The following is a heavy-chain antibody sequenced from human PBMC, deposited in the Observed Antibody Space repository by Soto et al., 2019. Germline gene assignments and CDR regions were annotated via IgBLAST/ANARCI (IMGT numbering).Heavy chain of an antibody. J-gene: IGHJ4*02. D-gene: IGHD1-1*01. CDR1: GFTFSAYW. Sequence: GGSLRLSCSVSGFTFSAYWMHWVRQVPGKGLTWVSRISDDGSTATYAGSVKGRFVISRDNAKNSLYLEMNTLRADDSGLYYCARGPRVSSTGTGAHWGRGTLVTSPQ. V-gene: IGHV3-74*01. CDR2: ISDDGSTA. CDR3: ARGPRVSSTGTGAH.